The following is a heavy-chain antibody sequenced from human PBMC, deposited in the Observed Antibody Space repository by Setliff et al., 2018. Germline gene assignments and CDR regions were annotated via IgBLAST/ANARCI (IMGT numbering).Heavy chain of an antibody. CDR1: GITFRTYS. CDR2: ISSDSRTI. J-gene: IGHJ4*02. D-gene: IGHD6-19*01. Sequence: GGSLRLSCAASGITFRTYSLNWVRQAPGRGLEWISFISSDSRTIYYADSVKGRFTISRDNAKNSLYLQMNSLRAEDTAVYYCARCGNSGWSGGYYFDYWGQGTLVTVSS. V-gene: IGHV3-48*04. CDR3: ARCGNSGWSGGYYFDY.